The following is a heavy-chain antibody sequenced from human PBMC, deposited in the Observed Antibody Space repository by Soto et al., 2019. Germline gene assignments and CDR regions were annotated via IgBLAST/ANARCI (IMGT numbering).Heavy chain of an antibody. D-gene: IGHD2-21*01. V-gene: IGHV3-23*01. CDR1: GFTFSSYA. CDR3: AKEVGHYGGDTTGYFDL. CDR2: IRDSGGST. Sequence: EVQLLESGGGLVQPGGSLRLSCAASGFTFSSYAMSWVRQAPGEGLEWVSGIRDSGGSTSYADSVKGRFAVSRDNSKNTLYLQMNSPRAEDTALYYCAKEVGHYGGDTTGYFDLWGRGTLVTVSS. J-gene: IGHJ2*01.